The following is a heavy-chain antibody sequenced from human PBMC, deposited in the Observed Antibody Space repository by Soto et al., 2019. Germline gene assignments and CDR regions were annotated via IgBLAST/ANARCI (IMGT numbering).Heavy chain of an antibody. J-gene: IGHJ6*02. CDR1: GYSFSNYG. CDR3: ARDGYYGSGSYGMDV. D-gene: IGHD3-10*01. Sequence: QVHLVQSGAEVKKPGASVKVSCKTSGYSFSNYGISWVRQAPGQGLEWLGWISDYNGNTNYAQKFQGRVIMTTDTSTKTDYMVLRSLRFDDTAVYYCARDGYYGSGSYGMDVWGQGTTVTVSS. V-gene: IGHV1-18*01. CDR2: ISDYNGNT.